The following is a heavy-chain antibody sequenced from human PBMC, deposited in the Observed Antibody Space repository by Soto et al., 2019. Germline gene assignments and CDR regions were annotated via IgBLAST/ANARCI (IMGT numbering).Heavy chain of an antibody. V-gene: IGHV4-34*01. CDR2: INHSGST. CDR3: EIRPGYSTGGDY. D-gene: IGHD2-15*01. CDR1: GGSFRGYY. J-gene: IGHJ4*02. Sequence: SETLSLTCAFYGGSFRGYYWSLIRQPPGKGLEWIGEINHSGSTNYNPSLKSRVTISVDTSKNQFSLKLSGLRVEDTAMYYCEIRPGYSTGGDYWGQGTLVTVSS.